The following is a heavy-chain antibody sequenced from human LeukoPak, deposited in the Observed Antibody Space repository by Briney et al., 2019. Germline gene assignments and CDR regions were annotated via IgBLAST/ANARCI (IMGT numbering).Heavy chain of an antibody. Sequence: PSETLSLTCTVSGGSISSSSYYWGWIRQPPGKGLEWIGSIYYSGSTYYNPSLKSRVTISVDTSKNQFSLKLSSVTAADTAVYYCARDLSGGDYGDYNWFDPWGQGTLVTVSS. CDR1: GGSISSSSYY. V-gene: IGHV4-39*07. CDR2: IYYSGST. CDR3: ARDLSGGDYGDYNWFDP. J-gene: IGHJ5*02. D-gene: IGHD4-17*01.